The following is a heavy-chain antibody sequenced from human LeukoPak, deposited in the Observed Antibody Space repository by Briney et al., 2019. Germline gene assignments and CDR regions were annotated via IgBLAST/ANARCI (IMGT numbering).Heavy chain of an antibody. Sequence: GGSLRLSCAASGFTFSSYGMHWVRQAPGKGREWGAVIWYDGSNKYYADSVKGRFTISRDNSKNTLYLQMNSLRVEETAVYYCARDRYSSGWSYYFDYWGQGTLVTVSS. J-gene: IGHJ4*02. CDR1: GFTFSSYG. V-gene: IGHV3-33*01. D-gene: IGHD6-19*01. CDR2: IWYDGSNK. CDR3: ARDRYSSGWSYYFDY.